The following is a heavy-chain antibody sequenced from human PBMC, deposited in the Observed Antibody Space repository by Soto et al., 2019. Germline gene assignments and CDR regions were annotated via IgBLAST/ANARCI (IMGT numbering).Heavy chain of an antibody. CDR2: ISAYNGNT. J-gene: IGHJ6*02. V-gene: IGHV1-18*01. Sequence: EASVKVSCKASGYTFTSYGISWVRQAPGQGLEWMGWISAYNGNTNYAQKLQGRVTMTTDTSTSTAYMELRSLRSDDTAVYYCARGAYYYGSGDYYYYGMDVWGQGTTVTVSS. CDR1: GYTFTSYG. CDR3: ARGAYYYGSGDYYYYGMDV. D-gene: IGHD3-10*01.